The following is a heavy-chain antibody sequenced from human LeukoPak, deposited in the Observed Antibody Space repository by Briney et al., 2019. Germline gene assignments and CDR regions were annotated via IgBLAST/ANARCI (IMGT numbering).Heavy chain of an antibody. Sequence: SVKVSCKASGYTFTGYYMHWVRQAPGQGLEWMGWINPNSGGTNYAQKFQGRVTMARDTSISTAYMELSRLRSDDTAVYYCARMMVRGVYYYYMDVWGKGTTVTVSS. V-gene: IGHV1-2*02. CDR1: GYTFTGYY. CDR3: ARMMVRGVYYYYMDV. CDR2: INPNSGGT. D-gene: IGHD3-10*01. J-gene: IGHJ6*03.